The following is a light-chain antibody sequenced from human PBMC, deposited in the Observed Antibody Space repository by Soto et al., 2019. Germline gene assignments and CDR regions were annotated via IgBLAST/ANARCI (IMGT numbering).Light chain of an antibody. J-gene: IGLJ3*02. CDR3: SSYTSSSKRV. CDR1: SSDVGGYNY. V-gene: IGLV2-14*01. Sequence: QPVLTQPASVSGSPGQSITISCTGTSSDVGGYNYVSWYQQHPGKAPKLMIYDVSNRPSGVSNRFSGSKSGNTASLTISGLQAEDEADYYCSSYTSSSKRVFGGGTKLTVL. CDR2: DVS.